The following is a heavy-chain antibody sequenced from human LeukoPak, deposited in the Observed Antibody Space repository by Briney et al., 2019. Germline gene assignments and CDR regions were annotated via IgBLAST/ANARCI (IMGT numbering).Heavy chain of an antibody. CDR1: GGSISSYY. CDR3: ARHRLGIAAAGSSYWFDP. D-gene: IGHD6-13*01. V-gene: IGHV4-59*08. J-gene: IGHJ5*02. Sequence: PSETLSLTCTVSGGSISSYYWSWIRQPPGKGLEWIGYIYYGGSTNYNPSLKSRVTISVDTSKNQFSLKLSSVTAADTAVYYCARHRLGIAAAGSSYWFDPWGQGTLVTVSS. CDR2: IYYGGST.